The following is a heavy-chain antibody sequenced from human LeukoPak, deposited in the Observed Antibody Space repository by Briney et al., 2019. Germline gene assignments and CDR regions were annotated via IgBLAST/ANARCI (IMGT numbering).Heavy chain of an antibody. CDR1: GYSFTSYW. CDR3: ATLRIAAADYYFDY. Sequence: GESLKISCKGSGYSFTSYWIGWVRQMPGKGLEWMGIIYPGDSDTRYSPSFQGQVTISADKSISTAYLQWSSLKASDTAMYYCATLRIAAADYYFDYWAREPWSPSPQ. J-gene: IGHJ4*02. D-gene: IGHD6-13*01. CDR2: IYPGDSDT. V-gene: IGHV5-51*01.